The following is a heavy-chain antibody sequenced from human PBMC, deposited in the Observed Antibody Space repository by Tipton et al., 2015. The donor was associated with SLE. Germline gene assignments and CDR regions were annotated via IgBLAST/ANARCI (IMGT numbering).Heavy chain of an antibody. V-gene: IGHV4-39*01. CDR1: GGSISSSSYY. J-gene: IGHJ6*02. Sequence: LRLSCTVSGGSISSSSYYWGWIRQPPGKGLEWIGSIYYSGSTYYNPSLKSRVTISVDTSKNQFSLKLSSVTAADTAVYYCARHCSREEYYGMDVWGQGTTVTVSS. CDR3: ARHCSREEYYGMDV. CDR2: IYYSGST. D-gene: IGHD2-2*01.